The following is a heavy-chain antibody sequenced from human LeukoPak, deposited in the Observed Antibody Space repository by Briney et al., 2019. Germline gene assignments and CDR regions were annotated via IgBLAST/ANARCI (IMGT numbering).Heavy chain of an antibody. Sequence: GGSLRLSCAASGFTFRNYAMSWVRQAPRKGVEWVSSITGNALNTYHSDGIKGRFSISRDDSKNTLYLHLSSLRVEDTAVYYCAKLQDFYDNSGYSYFHNWGQGTLVTVSS. CDR1: GFTFRNYA. V-gene: IGHV3-23*01. CDR2: ITGNALNT. J-gene: IGHJ4*02. CDR3: AKLQDFYDNSGYSYFHN. D-gene: IGHD3-22*01.